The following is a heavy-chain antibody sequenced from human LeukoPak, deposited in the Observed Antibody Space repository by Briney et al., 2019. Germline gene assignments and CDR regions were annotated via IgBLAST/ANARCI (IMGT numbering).Heavy chain of an antibody. D-gene: IGHD3-22*01. CDR3: ARDGYYDSSGYFDY. V-gene: IGHV3-23*01. J-gene: IGHJ4*02. CDR2: ISPTGGTP. Sequence: GGSLRLSCAASGFTFSNYAMTWVRQAPGKGLEWVSTISPTGGTPYYADSVKGRFTISRDNAKNSLYLQMNSLRAEDTAVYYCARDGYYDSSGYFDYWGQGTLVTVSS. CDR1: GFTFSNYA.